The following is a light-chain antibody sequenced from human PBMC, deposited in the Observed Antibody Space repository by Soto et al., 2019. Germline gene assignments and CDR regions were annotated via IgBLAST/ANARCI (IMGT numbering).Light chain of an antibody. Sequence: DIQMTQSPSTLSASVGDRVTITCRASQSISSWLAWYQQKPGKAPKLLIYKASSLESGVPSRFSGSGSGTEFTLTIRSLQPDDFANYYCQQYNSLYTVGQGTKLEIK. CDR2: KAS. V-gene: IGKV1-5*03. CDR1: QSISSW. J-gene: IGKJ2*01. CDR3: QQYNSLYT.